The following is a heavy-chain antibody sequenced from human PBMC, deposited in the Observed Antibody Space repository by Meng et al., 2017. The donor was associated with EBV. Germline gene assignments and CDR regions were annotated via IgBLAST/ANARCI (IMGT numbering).Heavy chain of an antibody. CDR3: SHIIAARPFDY. Sequence: TPSKESVPPVVKPPQTLALTYTFSGVSLSTCGGGVCWIRQPPGKALVWLALIYCDDDKRYRPSLKSRLTITKDTSKNQVVLTMTNMDPVDAATYYCSHIIAARPFDYWGQGTLVTVSS. CDR2: IYCDDDK. CDR1: GVSLSTCGGG. D-gene: IGHD6-6*01. V-gene: IGHV2-5*02. J-gene: IGHJ4*02.